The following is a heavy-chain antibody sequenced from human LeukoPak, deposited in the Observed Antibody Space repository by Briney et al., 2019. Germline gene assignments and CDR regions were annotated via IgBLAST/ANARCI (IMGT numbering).Heavy chain of an antibody. CDR1: DGSYY. CDR3: ARVDTSLWTGFDP. D-gene: IGHD3/OR15-3a*01. V-gene: IGHV4-39*07. Sequence: SETLSLTCTVSDGSYYWGWIRQPPGQGLEWIGSIYYSGSTYYNPSLKSRVTISLDTSRNQFSLKLSSVTAADTTVYYCARVDTSLWTGFDPWGQGTLVTVSS. CDR2: IYYSGST. J-gene: IGHJ5*02.